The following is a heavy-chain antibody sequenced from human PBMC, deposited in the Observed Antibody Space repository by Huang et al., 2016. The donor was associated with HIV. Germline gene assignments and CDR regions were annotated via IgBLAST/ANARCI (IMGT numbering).Heavy chain of an antibody. D-gene: IGHD6-13*01. Sequence: QLQLQESDPGQVKPSETLSLTCTVSGDFISSTNYYWGWIRQSPGKGREWVGSVYQSGSTNDIPSLKSRVTLSVDTSRNQLSLRLNSVTAADTAVYYCASQHIGAAATWFWGRGTQVAVSS. CDR1: GDFISSTNYY. V-gene: IGHV4-39*01. CDR3: ASQHIGAAATWF. CDR2: VYQSGST. J-gene: IGHJ4*02.